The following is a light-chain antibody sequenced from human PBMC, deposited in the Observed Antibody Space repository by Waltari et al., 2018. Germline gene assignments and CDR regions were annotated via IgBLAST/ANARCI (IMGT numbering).Light chain of an antibody. CDR1: QSVGRS. J-gene: IGKJ1*01. CDR2: DGS. V-gene: IGKV3-20*01. Sequence: EIVLTQSPGTLSLSPGERATLSCRASQSVGRSLTWYQQRHCQAPRLLIYDGSTRATGIPDRFSGGGSGTDFSLTISRLEPEDFAVYYCQMYVRLPATFGQGTKVEI. CDR3: QMYVRLPAT.